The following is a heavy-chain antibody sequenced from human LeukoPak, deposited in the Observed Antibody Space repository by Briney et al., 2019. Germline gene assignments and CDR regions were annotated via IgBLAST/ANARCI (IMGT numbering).Heavy chain of an antibody. Sequence: GGSLRLSCAASGFTFSRYWMHWVRRAPGKGLVWVSRIKFDGSWINYVDSVKGRFTISRDNAKSTLYLQMNSLRAEDTGVYYCVRDGDGYNFDNWGQGTLVTVSS. J-gene: IGHJ4*02. D-gene: IGHD5-24*01. CDR3: VRDGDGYNFDN. CDR2: IKFDGSWI. V-gene: IGHV3-74*01. CDR1: GFTFSRYW.